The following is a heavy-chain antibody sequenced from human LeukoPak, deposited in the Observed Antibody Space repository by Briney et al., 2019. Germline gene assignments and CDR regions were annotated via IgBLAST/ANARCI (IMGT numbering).Heavy chain of an antibody. CDR3: AKEGGYSSSWYHFDY. D-gene: IGHD6-13*01. V-gene: IGHV3-23*01. Sequence: GGSLRLSCAAFGFTFIIYAMTWVRQAPGKGLEWVSVISGSYADSVKGPFTISRDNSKNTVYLQTNSLRAEDTAVYHCAKEGGYSSSWYHFDYWGQGTLVTVSS. CDR2: ISG. CDR1: GFTFIIYA. J-gene: IGHJ4*02.